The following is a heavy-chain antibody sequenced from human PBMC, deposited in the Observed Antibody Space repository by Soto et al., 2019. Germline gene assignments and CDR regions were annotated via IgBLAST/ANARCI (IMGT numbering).Heavy chain of an antibody. Sequence: EVQLVESGGGLVKPGGSLRLSCAASGFTFSNAWMSWVRQAPGKGLEWVGRIKSKTDGGTTDYAAPVKGRFTISRDDSKNTLHLQMNSMKTEDTAVYYCTTVYDYIWGSYRYTAPRDDYWGQGTLVTVSS. CDR3: TTVYDYIWGSYRYTAPRDDY. V-gene: IGHV3-15*01. D-gene: IGHD3-16*02. CDR1: GFTFSNAW. J-gene: IGHJ4*02. CDR2: IKSKTDGGTT.